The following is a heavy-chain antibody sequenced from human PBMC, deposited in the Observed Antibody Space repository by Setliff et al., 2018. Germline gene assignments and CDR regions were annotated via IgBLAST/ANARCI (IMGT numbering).Heavy chain of an antibody. CDR2: IYSSGST. CDR1: GYSISSGYY. D-gene: IGHD1-26*01. Sequence: SETLSLTCAVSGYSISSGYYWSWIRQPPGKGLEWIGYIYSSGSTYYNPSLKSRVSISVDTSKNQFSLKLSSVTAADTAVYYCARKGISALSGAFDMWGQGTMVTVSS. CDR3: ARKGISALSGAFDM. J-gene: IGHJ3*02. V-gene: IGHV4-38-2*01.